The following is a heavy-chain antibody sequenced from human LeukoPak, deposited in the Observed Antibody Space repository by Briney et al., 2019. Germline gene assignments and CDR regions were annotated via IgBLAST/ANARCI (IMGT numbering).Heavy chain of an antibody. J-gene: IGHJ5*02. CDR1: GFTFSSYA. CDR3: AKDLEQQLVQWFDP. CDR2: ISGSGGST. V-gene: IGHV3-23*01. D-gene: IGHD6-13*01. Sequence: GGSLRLSCAASGFTFSSYAMSWVRQAPGKGLEWVSAISGSGGSTYYADSVKGRFTIFRDNSKNTLYLQMNSLRAEDTAVYYCAKDLEQQLVQWFDPWGQGTLVAVSA.